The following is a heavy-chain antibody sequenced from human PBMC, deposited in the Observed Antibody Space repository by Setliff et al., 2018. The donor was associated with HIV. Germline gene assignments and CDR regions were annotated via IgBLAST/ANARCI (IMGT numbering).Heavy chain of an antibody. V-gene: IGHV7-4-1*02. CDR1: GYIFNNYD. J-gene: IGHJ4*02. Sequence: ASVKVSCKASGYIFNNYDINWVRQATGQGLEWMGWVNPITGSPMYAQDFTGRFVFSLDTSVSTAYLQISSLKAEDTAVYYCARGAYQYYDSSGYYQGNFDYWGQGTLVTVSS. CDR2: VNPITGSP. CDR3: ARGAYQYYDSSGYYQGNFDY. D-gene: IGHD3-22*01.